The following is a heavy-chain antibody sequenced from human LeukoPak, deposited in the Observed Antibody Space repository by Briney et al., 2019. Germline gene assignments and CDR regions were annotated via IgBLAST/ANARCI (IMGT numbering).Heavy chain of an antibody. CDR2: IYYSGST. V-gene: IGHV4-39*01. CDR3: ARRRQFDY. J-gene: IGHJ4*02. Sequence: SETQSLTCTVSGGSISSSSYYWGWIRQPPGKGLEWIGSIYYSGSTYYNPSLKSRVTISVDTSKNQFSLKLSSVTAADTAVYYCARRRQFDYWGQGTLVTVSS. CDR1: GGSISSSSYY.